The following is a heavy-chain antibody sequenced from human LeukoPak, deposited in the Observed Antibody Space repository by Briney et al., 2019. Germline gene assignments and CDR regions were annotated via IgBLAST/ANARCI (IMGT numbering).Heavy chain of an antibody. Sequence: AGGSLRLSCAASGFTFSSYAMHWVRQAAGKGLEWVAVISYDGSNKYYADSVKGRFTISRDNSKNTLYLQMNSLRAEDTAVYYCAREFPLNYYDSRALGAFDIWGQGTMVTVSS. D-gene: IGHD3-22*01. CDR3: AREFPLNYYDSRALGAFDI. V-gene: IGHV3-30-3*01. J-gene: IGHJ3*02. CDR2: ISYDGSNK. CDR1: GFTFSSYA.